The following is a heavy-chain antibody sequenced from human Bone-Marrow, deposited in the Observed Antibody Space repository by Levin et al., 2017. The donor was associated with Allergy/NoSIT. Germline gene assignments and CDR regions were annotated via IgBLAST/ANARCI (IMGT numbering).Heavy chain of an antibody. CDR2: MSWNSAII. D-gene: IGHD3-3*01. Sequence: QAGGSLRLSCAASGFTFDDYAMHWVRQVPGKGLEWVSGMSWNSAIIGYADSVKGRFTISRDNARKSVYLQLDSLRPEDTAMYYCVRDKEDYNSWSGYESSGLDVWGQGTTVTVSS. J-gene: IGHJ6*02. CDR1: GFTFDDYA. CDR3: VRDKEDYNSWSGYESSGLDV. V-gene: IGHV3-9*01.